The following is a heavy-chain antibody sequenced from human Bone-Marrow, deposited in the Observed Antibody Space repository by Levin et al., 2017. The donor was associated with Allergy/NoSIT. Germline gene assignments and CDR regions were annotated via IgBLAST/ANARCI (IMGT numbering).Heavy chain of an antibody. CDR3: ARVLQYSYYYTDV. Sequence: SETLSLTCTVSGVSITSGSYYWSWIRQPAGKGLEWIGHSYTSGNITYNPSLKSRVTISLDTSKNQFSLKLRSVTAADTAVYYCARVLQYSYYYTDVWGKGTMVTVS. CDR2: SYTSGNI. D-gene: IGHD2-21*01. V-gene: IGHV4-61*09. CDR1: GVSITSGSYY. J-gene: IGHJ6*03.